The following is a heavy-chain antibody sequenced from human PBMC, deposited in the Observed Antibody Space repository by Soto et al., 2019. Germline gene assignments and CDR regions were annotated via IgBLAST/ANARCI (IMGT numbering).Heavy chain of an antibody. CDR2: IYSGGST. CDR3: ARSIVATIQALPYYYYGMDV. Sequence: GGSLRLSCAASGFTVSSNYMSWVRQAPGKGLEWVSVIYSGGSTYYADSVKGRFTISRHNSKNTLYLQMNSLRAEDTAVYYCARSIVATIQALPYYYYGMDVWSQGTTVTVSS. V-gene: IGHV3-53*04. D-gene: IGHD5-12*01. CDR1: GFTVSSNY. J-gene: IGHJ6*02.